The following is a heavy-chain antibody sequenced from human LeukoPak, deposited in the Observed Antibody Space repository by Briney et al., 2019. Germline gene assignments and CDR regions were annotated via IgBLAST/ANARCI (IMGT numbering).Heavy chain of an antibody. Sequence: ASVKVSCXASGYTFTSYDINWVRQATGQGLEWMGWMNPNSGNTGYAQKFQGRVTMTRSTSISTAYMELSSLRSEDTAVYYCARGVDILTGSNWFDPWGQGTLVTVSS. CDR2: MNPNSGNT. CDR1: GYTFTSYD. V-gene: IGHV1-8*01. D-gene: IGHD3-9*01. CDR3: ARGVDILTGSNWFDP. J-gene: IGHJ5*02.